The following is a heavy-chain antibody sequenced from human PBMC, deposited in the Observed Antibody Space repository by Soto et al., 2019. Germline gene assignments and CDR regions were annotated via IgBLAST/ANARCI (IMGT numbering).Heavy chain of an antibody. CDR2: INTDGSST. CDR1: GFSLTTYC. Sequence: PGGSXRLAWAASGFSLTTYCMGWVRQAPGKGLVWVSRINTDGSSTTYADSVKGRSTISRDNAKNTLYLQMNSLRAEDTAVYYSARKIAEGNFDYWGQGTLVTVYS. CDR3: ARKIAEGNFDY. D-gene: IGHD6-13*01. V-gene: IGHV3-74*01. J-gene: IGHJ4*02.